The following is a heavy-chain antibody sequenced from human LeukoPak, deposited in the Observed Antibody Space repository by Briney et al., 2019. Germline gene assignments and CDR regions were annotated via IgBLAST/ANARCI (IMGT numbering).Heavy chain of an antibody. V-gene: IGHV4-39*01. CDR1: GGSISSRSYY. J-gene: IGHJ6*03. CDR3: ASWGIVVWHYMDV. CDR2: IYYSGST. Sequence: PSETLSLTCAVSGGSISSRSYYWGWIRQPPGKGLEWIGSIYYSGSTYYNPSLKSRVTISVDTSKNQFSLKLSSVTAADTSVYYCASWGIVVWHYMDVWGKGTTVTVSS. D-gene: IGHD2-2*01.